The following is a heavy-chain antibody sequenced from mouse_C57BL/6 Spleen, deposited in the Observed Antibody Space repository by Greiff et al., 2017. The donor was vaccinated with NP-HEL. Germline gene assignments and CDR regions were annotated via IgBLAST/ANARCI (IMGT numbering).Heavy chain of an antibody. CDR1: GFTFSSYG. V-gene: IGHV5-6*01. D-gene: IGHD2-3*01. J-gene: IGHJ2*01. CDR3: ARRDLFGNYFDY. Sequence: EVQVVESGGDLVKPGGSLKLSCAASGFTFSSYGMSWVRQTPDKRLEWVATISSGGSYTYSPDSVKGRFPISRDNAKNTLYLQMSSLKSEDTAMYYCARRDLFGNYFDYWGQGTTLTVSS. CDR2: ISSGGSYT.